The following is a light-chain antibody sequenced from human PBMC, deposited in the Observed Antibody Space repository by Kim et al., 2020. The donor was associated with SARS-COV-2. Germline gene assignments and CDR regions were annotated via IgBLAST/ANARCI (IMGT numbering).Light chain of an antibody. J-gene: IGLJ2*01. CDR3: QAWDSSPVV. CDR1: KLGDKY. CDR2: QDS. V-gene: IGLV3-1*01. Sequence: VSPGQPASFTCSGDKLGDKYSCWYQQKPGQSPVLFFYQDSKRPSGIPERFSGSNPGNTATLPFSGTQAMDEADYYCQAWDSSPVVFGGGTQLTVL.